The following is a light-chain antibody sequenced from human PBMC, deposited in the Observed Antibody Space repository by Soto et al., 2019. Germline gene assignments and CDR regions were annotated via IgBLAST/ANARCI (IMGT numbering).Light chain of an antibody. CDR1: SSDVGDSNY. V-gene: IGLV2-14*03. J-gene: IGLJ1*01. CDR2: DVS. Sequence: QSALTQPASVSGSPGQSITISCTGTSSDVGDSNYVSWYQHHPGKAPKVIIYDVSNRPSGVSNRFSGSKSGNTASLAISGLQAEYEADYYCTSYTSSSTPLYVFGTGTKLTVL. CDR3: TSYTSSSTPLYV.